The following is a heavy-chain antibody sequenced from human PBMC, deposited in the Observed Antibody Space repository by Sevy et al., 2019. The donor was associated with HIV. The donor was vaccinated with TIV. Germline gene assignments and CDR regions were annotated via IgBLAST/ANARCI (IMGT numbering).Heavy chain of an antibody. Sequence: GGSLRLSSVVSGFNCNIYSMIWVRQAPGKGLEWVSTLSFGCGKINYADSVKGRFIISRDDSKNTLYLQMNSLRAEDTAVYFCAREGCTRPHDYWGQGTLVTVSS. CDR3: AREGCTRPHDY. J-gene: IGHJ4*02. V-gene: IGHV3-23*01. CDR2: LSFGCGKI. D-gene: IGHD2-8*01. CDR1: GFNCNIYS.